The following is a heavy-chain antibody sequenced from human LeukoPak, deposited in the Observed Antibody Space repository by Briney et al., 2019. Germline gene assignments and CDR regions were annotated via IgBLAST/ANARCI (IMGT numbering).Heavy chain of an antibody. Sequence: GGSLRLSCAASGFTFSNYAMSWVRQAPGKGLEWVSAISGSGGSTYYADSVQGRFTISRDNSKNTLYLQMNSLRAEDTAVYYCAKSVTAYYNVGCDYWGQGTLVTVSS. V-gene: IGHV3-23*01. CDR2: ISGSGGST. CDR1: GFTFSNYA. CDR3: AKSVTAYYNVGCDY. J-gene: IGHJ4*02. D-gene: IGHD3-9*01.